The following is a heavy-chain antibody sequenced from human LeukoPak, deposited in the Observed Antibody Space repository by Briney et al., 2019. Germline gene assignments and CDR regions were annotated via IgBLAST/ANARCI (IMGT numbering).Heavy chain of an antibody. CDR1: GFTFSSYW. CDR3: ARITDVDTGYYDSRSPTIDY. J-gene: IGHJ4*02. V-gene: IGHV3-74*01. CDR2: INSDGSST. Sequence: GGSLRLSCAASGFTFSSYWMHWVRQAPGKGLVWVSRINSDGSSTSYADSVKGRFTISRDNAKNTLDLQMNSLRAEDTAVYYCARITDVDTGYYDSRSPTIDYWGQGTLVTVSS. D-gene: IGHD3-22*01.